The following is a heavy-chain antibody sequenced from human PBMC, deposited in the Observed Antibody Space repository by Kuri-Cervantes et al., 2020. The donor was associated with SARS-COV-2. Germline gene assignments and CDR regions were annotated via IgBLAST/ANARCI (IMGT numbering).Heavy chain of an antibody. D-gene: IGHD3-22*01. Sequence: GSLRLSCTVSDGPVTYYHWNWLRQPPGKGLEWIGYIHHSGTTNINPSLKSRVIMSIDPSKNQFSLNLTSATAADTAVYYCARHLSSSGYYLGVGYWGQGTLVTVSS. CDR2: IHHSGTT. J-gene: IGHJ4*02. CDR1: DGPVTYYH. CDR3: ARHLSSSGYYLGVGY. V-gene: IGHV4-59*02.